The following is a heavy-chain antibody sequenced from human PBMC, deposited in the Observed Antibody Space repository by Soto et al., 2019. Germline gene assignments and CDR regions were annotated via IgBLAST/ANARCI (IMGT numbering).Heavy chain of an antibody. Sequence: ASVKVSCKASGYTFTSYGISWVRQVPGQGLEWMGWISAYNGNTNYAQKLQGRVTMTTDTSTSTAYMELRSLRSDYTAVYYCARDIVVVPAAEYYYGMDVWGQGTTVTVSS. CDR1: GYTFTSYG. CDR2: ISAYNGNT. D-gene: IGHD2-2*01. J-gene: IGHJ6*02. V-gene: IGHV1-18*01. CDR3: ARDIVVVPAAEYYYGMDV.